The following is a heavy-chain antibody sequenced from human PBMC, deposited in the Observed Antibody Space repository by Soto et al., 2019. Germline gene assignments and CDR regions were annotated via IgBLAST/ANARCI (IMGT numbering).Heavy chain of an antibody. Sequence: EVQLVESGGGLIQPGGSLRLSCAASGFIVSSNYMIWVRQAPGRGLEWVSVIYSDGTTSYADSVKGRFTISRDNSKNTLYLQMNSLRAEDTAMYYCAKDPSTGSADYWGQGTQVTVSS. D-gene: IGHD3-9*01. J-gene: IGHJ4*02. V-gene: IGHV3-53*01. CDR2: IYSDGTT. CDR1: GFIVSSNY. CDR3: AKDPSTGSADY.